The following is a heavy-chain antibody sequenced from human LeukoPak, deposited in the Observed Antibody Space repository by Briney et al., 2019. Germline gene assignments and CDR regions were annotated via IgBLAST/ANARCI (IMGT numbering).Heavy chain of an antibody. J-gene: IGHJ4*02. V-gene: IGHV3-23*01. CDR1: GFTFSSYS. D-gene: IGHD4-23*01. CDR3: ARDRATVVTPGFDS. Sequence: AGSLRLSCAASGFTFSSYSLSWVRQAPGEGLEWVADIFGGGGTTSYADSVKGRFTIPRDNSKNTLYLQMHSLRADDTAVYYCARDRATVVTPGFDSWGQGTLVTVSS. CDR2: IFGGGGTT.